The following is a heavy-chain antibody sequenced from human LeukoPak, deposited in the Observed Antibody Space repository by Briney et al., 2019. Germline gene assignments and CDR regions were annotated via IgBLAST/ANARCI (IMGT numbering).Heavy chain of an antibody. CDR3: ARGTKGDSWGSFGKKWGERIDY. D-gene: IGHD7-27*01. Sequence: ASVKVSCKASGYTFTSYGINWVRQAPGQGLEWMGWMHPNSGNTGYAQKFQVRVTMTRDTSISTAYMELSSLRSEDTAVYYCARGTKGDSWGSFGKKWGERIDYWGQGTLVTVSS. V-gene: IGHV1-8*01. J-gene: IGHJ4*02. CDR2: MHPNSGNT. CDR1: GYTFTSYG.